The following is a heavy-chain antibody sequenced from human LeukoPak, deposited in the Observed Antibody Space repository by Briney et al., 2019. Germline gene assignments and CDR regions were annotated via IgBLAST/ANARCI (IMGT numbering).Heavy chain of an antibody. J-gene: IGHJ4*02. V-gene: IGHV3-23*01. CDR3: ARDATSVWGSYRYSHSDY. CDR2: ISGSGVTT. Sequence: GGSLRLSCAASGFTFSSYGMHWVRQAPGKGLEWVSAISGSGVTTYYADSVKGRFTISRDNSKHTLYLQMNSLRAEDTAVYYCARDATSVWGSYRYSHSDYWGQGTLVTVSS. D-gene: IGHD3-16*02. CDR1: GFTFSSYG.